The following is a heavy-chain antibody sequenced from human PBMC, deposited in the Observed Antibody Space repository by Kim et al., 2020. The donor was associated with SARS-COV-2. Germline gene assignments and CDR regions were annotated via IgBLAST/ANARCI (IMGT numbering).Heavy chain of an antibody. D-gene: IGHD5-12*01. CDR1: GFIFSSYN. Sequence: GGSLRLSCAASGFIFSSYNMNWVRQTPGKGLAWVSYISITSNTIYYADSVNGRFTISRDNAKNSLYLQMNSLRAEDTAVYYCATDLSRLRLGDKWGQGTL. V-gene: IGHV3-48*01. J-gene: IGHJ4*02. CDR2: ISITSNTI. CDR3: ATDLSRLRLGDK.